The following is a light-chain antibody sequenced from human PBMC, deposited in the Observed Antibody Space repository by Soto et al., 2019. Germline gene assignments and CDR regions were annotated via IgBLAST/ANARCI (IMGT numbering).Light chain of an antibody. Sequence: QSALTQPASVSGSPGQSITISCTGTSSDVGGYNYVSWYQQHPGKAPKLMIYDVSNRPSGVSNRFSGSKSGNTASLTISGLQAEDEEAYYCSSYTSSSNLVFGGGTKLTVL. V-gene: IGLV2-14*01. J-gene: IGLJ2*01. CDR1: SSDVGGYNY. CDR3: SSYTSSSNLV. CDR2: DVS.